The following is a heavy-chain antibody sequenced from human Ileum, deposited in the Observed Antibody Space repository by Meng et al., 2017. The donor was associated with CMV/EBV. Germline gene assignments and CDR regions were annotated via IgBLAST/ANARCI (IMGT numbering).Heavy chain of an antibody. CDR2: IYWNDDK. J-gene: IGHJ4*02. D-gene: IGHD1-20*01. CDR1: GFSLKTGGVG. CDR3: AHRITGFLPWTN. V-gene: IGHV2-5*01. Sequence: SGPTLVKPTQTLTLTCTFSGFSLKTGGVGVGWIRQPPGGAPEWLALIYWNDDKRYSPSLKSRLTVSKDTSKNQVVLTMTNMDPVDTATYFCAHRITGFLPWTNWGQGTLVTVSS.